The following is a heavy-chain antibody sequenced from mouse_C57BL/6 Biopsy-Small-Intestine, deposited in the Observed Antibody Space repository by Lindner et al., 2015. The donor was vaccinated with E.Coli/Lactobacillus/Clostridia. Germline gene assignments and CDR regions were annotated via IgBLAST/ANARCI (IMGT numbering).Heavy chain of an antibody. J-gene: IGHJ2*01. CDR3: ARRYYTYFTDYFDY. D-gene: IGHD2-12*01. V-gene: IGHV5-17*01. CDR2: ISSGSRTI. CDR1: GFTFSDYG. Sequence: VQLQESGGGLVKPGGSRKLSCAASGFTFSDYGMHWVRQAPEKGLEWVAYISSGSRTIYYADTVKGRFTISRDNAKNTLFLQMTSLRSEDTAMYYCARRYYTYFTDYFDYWGQGTTLTVSS.